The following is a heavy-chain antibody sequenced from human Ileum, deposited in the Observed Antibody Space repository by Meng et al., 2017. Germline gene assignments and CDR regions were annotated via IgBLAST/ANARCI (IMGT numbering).Heavy chain of an antibody. CDR1: GGSMRSGDNY. V-gene: IGHV4-30-4*01. D-gene: IGHD3-22*01. J-gene: IGHJ4*02. CDR3: ARDRDSSGYYPY. CDR2: IYYSGST. Sequence: QVQLQESGPGLVNPSQTLFLTCSVSGGSMRSGDNYWSWIRQPPGKGLEWIGYIYYSGSTYYTPSLKSRVIMSVDTSANRFSLNLNSVTAADTAVYYCARDRDSSGYYPYWGQGTLVTVSS.